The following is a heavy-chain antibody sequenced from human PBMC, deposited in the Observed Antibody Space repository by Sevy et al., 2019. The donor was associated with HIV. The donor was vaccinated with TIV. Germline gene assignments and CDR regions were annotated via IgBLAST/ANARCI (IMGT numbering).Heavy chain of an antibody. CDR2: ISSGSSYI. CDR1: GFTFSNYF. Sequence: GGSLRLSCAAPGFTFSNYFINWVRQAPGKGLEWVSSISSGSSYIFYADSVKGRFTISRDNAKNSLYLHMNSLRAEDTAVYYCARGAYYGSLYYFDYWGPGTLVTVSS. D-gene: IGHD3-10*01. J-gene: IGHJ4*02. V-gene: IGHV3-21*01. CDR3: ARGAYYGSLYYFDY.